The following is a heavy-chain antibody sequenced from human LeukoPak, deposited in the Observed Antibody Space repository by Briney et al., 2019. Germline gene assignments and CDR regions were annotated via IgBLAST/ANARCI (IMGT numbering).Heavy chain of an antibody. D-gene: IGHD3-9*01. CDR3: SGGRSGRYSDY. J-gene: IGHJ4*02. CDR2: IYHRANT. CDR1: GAAMTSYH. Sequence: SETLSLTCIVSGAAMTSYHWNWIRQTPGKRLEWIGYIYHRANTNFITSYSSSLRSRVSMSVDMSKNHFSLKLSSVTAADTAIYYCSGGRSGRYSDYWGQGALVTVFS. V-gene: IGHV4-59*01.